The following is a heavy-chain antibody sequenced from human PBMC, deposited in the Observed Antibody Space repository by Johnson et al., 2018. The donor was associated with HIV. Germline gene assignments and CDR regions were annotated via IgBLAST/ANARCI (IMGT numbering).Heavy chain of an antibody. D-gene: IGHD3-22*01. V-gene: IGHV3-30-3*01. J-gene: IGHJ3*02. CDR3: ARVRGLIAFDI. CDR2: ISYDGSNK. Sequence: QVQLVESGGGVVQPGRSLRLSCAASGFTFSSYAMHWVRQAPGKGLEWVAVISYDGSNKYYADSVKGRFTISRDNSKNTLYPQMNSLGAEDTAVYYCARVRGLIAFDIWGQGTMVTVSS. CDR1: GFTFSSYA.